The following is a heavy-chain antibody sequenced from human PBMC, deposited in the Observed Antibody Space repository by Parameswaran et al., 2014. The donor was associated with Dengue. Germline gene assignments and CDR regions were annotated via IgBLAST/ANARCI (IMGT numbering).Heavy chain of an antibody. CDR3: ARSRNYYYGMDV. Sequence: RWIRQPPGKGLEWIGYIYYSGSTNYNPSLKSRVTISVDTSKNQFSLRLSSVTAADTAVYYCARSRNYYYGMDVWGQGTTVTVSS. V-gene: IGHV4-59*01. CDR2: IYYSGST. J-gene: IGHJ6*02.